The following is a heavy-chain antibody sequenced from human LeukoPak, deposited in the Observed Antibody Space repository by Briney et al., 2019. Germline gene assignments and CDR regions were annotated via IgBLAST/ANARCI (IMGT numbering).Heavy chain of an antibody. Sequence: GGTLRLSCAASGFPFSSHGMSWVRQAPGKGLEWVSGIIGGGGSTYYADSVKGRFTISRDNSKNTLYLQMNSLRAEDTAVYYCARESVRYFEPWEAFDIWGQGTMVTVSS. CDR1: GFPFSSHG. CDR2: IIGGGGST. V-gene: IGHV3-23*01. CDR3: ARESVRYFEPWEAFDI. J-gene: IGHJ3*02. D-gene: IGHD3-9*01.